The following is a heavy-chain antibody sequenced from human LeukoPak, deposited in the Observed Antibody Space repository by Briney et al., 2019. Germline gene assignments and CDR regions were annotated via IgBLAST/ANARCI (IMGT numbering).Heavy chain of an antibody. D-gene: IGHD1-20*01. CDR3: ASLGGITVTGPYDFDY. Sequence: GGSLRLSCAASGFTFSSYGMHWVRQAPGKGLEWVAVISYDGSNKYYADSVKGRFTISRDNSKNTLYLQMNSLRAEDTAVYYCASLGGITVTGPYDFDYWGQGTVVTVSS. J-gene: IGHJ4*02. V-gene: IGHV3-30*03. CDR2: ISYDGSNK. CDR1: GFTFSSYG.